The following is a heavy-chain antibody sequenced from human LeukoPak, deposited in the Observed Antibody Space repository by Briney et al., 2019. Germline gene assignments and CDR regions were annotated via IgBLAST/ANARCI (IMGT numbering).Heavy chain of an antibody. CDR1: GFTFSNAW. Sequence: GGSLRLSCAASGFTFSNAWMSWVRQAPGKGLEWVGRIKSKTDGGTTDYAAPVKGRFTISRDDSKNTLYLQMNSLKTEDTAVYYCTTGEFLEWLLYFDYWGQGNLVTVPS. CDR3: TTGEFLEWLLYFDY. V-gene: IGHV3-15*01. D-gene: IGHD3-3*01. CDR2: IKSKTDGGTT. J-gene: IGHJ4*02.